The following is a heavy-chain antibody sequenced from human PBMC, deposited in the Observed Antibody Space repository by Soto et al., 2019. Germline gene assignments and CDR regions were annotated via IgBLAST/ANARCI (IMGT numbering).Heavy chain of an antibody. Sequence: ASVQVSCKASVYTFISYAMPWVRQAPGQRLEWMGWINAGNGNTKSSQKFQGRVTLTRDTSASTAYMELSSLRSENTAVYYCAIGSGYYNPVDWGRGXLVTVPS. CDR2: INAGNGNT. J-gene: IGHJ1*01. D-gene: IGHD3-3*01. V-gene: IGHV1-3*01. CDR3: AIGSGYYNPVD. CDR1: VYTFISYA.